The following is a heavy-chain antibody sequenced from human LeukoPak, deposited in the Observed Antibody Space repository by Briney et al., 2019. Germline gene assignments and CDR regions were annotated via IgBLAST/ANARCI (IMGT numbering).Heavy chain of an antibody. CDR1: GYTFTGYY. D-gene: IGHD3-10*01. CDR2: INPNSGGT. J-gene: IGHJ4*02. V-gene: IGHV1-2*02. CDR3: ARLRTTMVRGVIGY. Sequence: ASVKVSCKASGYTFTGYYMHWVRQAPGQGLEWMGWINPNSGGTNYAQKFQGRVTMTSDTSISTAYMELSRLSSDDTAVYYCARLRTTMVRGVIGYWGQGTLVTVSS.